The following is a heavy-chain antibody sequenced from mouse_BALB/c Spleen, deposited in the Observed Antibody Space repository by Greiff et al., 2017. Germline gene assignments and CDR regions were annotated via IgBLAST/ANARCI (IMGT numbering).Heavy chain of an antibody. Sequence: QVQLKESGPELVAPSQSLSITCTVSGFSLTSYGVHWVRQPPGKGLEWLVVIWSDGSTTYNSALNSRLSISKDNSKSKVFLKMNSLQTDDTAMYYCARHYGKPYYAMDYWGQGTSVTVSS. D-gene: IGHD2-1*01. V-gene: IGHV2-6-2*01. CDR3: ARHYGKPYYAMDY. J-gene: IGHJ4*01. CDR1: GFSLTSYG. CDR2: IWSDGST.